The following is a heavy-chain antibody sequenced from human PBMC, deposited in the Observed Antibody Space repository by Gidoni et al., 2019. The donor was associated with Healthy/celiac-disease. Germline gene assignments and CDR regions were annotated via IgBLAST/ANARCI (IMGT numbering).Heavy chain of an antibody. Sequence: EVQLLESGGGLVQPGGSLRLSCAASGFTFSSYAMSWVRQAPGKGLEWVSAISGSGGSTYYADSVKGRFTISRDNSKNTLYLQMNSLRAEDTAVYYCAKDLWFGEVETPYYFDYWGQGTLVTVSS. CDR2: ISGSGGST. V-gene: IGHV3-23*01. CDR3: AKDLWFGEVETPYYFDY. D-gene: IGHD3-10*01. CDR1: GFTFSSYA. J-gene: IGHJ4*02.